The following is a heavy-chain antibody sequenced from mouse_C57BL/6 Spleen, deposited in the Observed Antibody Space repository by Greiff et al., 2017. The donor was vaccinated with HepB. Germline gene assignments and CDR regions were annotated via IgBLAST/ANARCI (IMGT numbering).Heavy chain of an antibody. V-gene: IGHV1-55*01. J-gene: IGHJ2*01. CDR3: ARGITPVVATTGDY. D-gene: IGHD1-1*01. Sequence: QVQLQQPGAELVKPGASVKMSCKASGYTFTSYWITWVKQRPGQGLEWIGDIYPGSGSTNYNEKFKSKATLTVDTSSSTAYMQLSSLTSEDSAVYYCARGITPVVATTGDYWGQGTTLTVSS. CDR1: GYTFTSYW. CDR2: IYPGSGST.